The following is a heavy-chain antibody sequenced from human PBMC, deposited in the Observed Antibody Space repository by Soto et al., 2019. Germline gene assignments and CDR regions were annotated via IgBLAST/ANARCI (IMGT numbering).Heavy chain of an antibody. J-gene: IGHJ6*03. CDR3: ARGRIVVVPAALDYYYYYYMDV. V-gene: IGHV1-8*01. D-gene: IGHD2-2*01. Sequence: ASVKVSCKASGYTFTSYDINWVRQATGQGLEWMGWMNPNSGNTKYSQKFQGRVTITRDTSASTAYMELSSLRSEDTAVYYCARGRIVVVPAALDYYYYYYMDVWGKGTTVTVSS. CDR1: GYTFTSYD. CDR2: MNPNSGNT.